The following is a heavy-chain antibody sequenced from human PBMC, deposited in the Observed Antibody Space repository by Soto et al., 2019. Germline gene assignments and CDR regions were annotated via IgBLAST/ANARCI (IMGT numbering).Heavy chain of an antibody. J-gene: IGHJ4*02. CDR1: GYTFTSYY. Sequence: QVQLVQSGAEVKKPGASVKVSCKASGYTFTSYYMHWVRQAPGQGLEWMGIINPSGGSTSYAQKFHGRVTMTRDTSTSTVYMELSSLRSEDTAVYYCAREVERGYSYGYLEYWGQGTLVTVSS. D-gene: IGHD5-18*01. CDR2: INPSGGST. CDR3: AREVERGYSYGYLEY. V-gene: IGHV1-46*01.